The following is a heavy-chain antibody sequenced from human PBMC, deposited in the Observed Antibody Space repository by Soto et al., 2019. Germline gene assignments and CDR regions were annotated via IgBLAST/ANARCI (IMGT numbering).Heavy chain of an antibody. CDR3: AKRLNYCSGGSCYSALDY. V-gene: IGHV3-23*01. CDR1: GFTFSSYA. Sequence: GGSLRLSCAASGFTFSSYAMSWVRQAPGKGLEWVSAISGSGGSTYYADSVKGRITISRDNSKNTLYLQMNSLRAEDTAVYYCAKRLNYCSGGSCYSALDYWGQGTLVTVSS. D-gene: IGHD2-15*01. CDR2: ISGSGGST. J-gene: IGHJ4*02.